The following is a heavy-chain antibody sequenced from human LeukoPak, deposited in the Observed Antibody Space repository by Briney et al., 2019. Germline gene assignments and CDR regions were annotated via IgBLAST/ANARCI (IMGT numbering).Heavy chain of an antibody. CDR2: ISAYNGNT. D-gene: IGHD3-22*01. Sequence: ASVKVSCKASGYTFTSYGISWVRQAPGQGLEWMGWISAYNGNTNYAQKLQGRVTMTTDTSTSTAYMELRSLRSEDTAVYYCATEESSDDSSGYRVYWGQGTLVTVSS. V-gene: IGHV1-18*01. CDR3: ATEESSDDSSGYRVY. CDR1: GYTFTSYG. J-gene: IGHJ4*02.